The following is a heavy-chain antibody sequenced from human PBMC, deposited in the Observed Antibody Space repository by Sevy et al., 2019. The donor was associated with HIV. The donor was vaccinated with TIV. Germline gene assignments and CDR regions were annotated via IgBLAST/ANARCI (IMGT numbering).Heavy chain of an antibody. CDR2: ISSNGDNA. Sequence: GGSLRLSCAASGFTFRTYALHWVRQAPGRGLEWLALISSNGDNAFYVNSVRGRLTDSRDNSMNTLSLQMRSLTAEDTAVYYCARGPEWELTSFLSHWGQGTLVTVSS. J-gene: IGHJ4*02. CDR1: GFTFRTYA. D-gene: IGHD1-26*01. V-gene: IGHV3-30-3*01. CDR3: ARGPEWELTSFLSH.